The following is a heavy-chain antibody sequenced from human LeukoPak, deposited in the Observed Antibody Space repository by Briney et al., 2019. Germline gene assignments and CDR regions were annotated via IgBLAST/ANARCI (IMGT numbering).Heavy chain of an antibody. D-gene: IGHD5-12*01. V-gene: IGHV2-5*02. CDR3: AHRRGGYSGYDRCWFDP. Sequence: SGPTLVKPTQTPTLTRTFSGFSPRTSGVGVGWIPPPPGKALEWPSLIYWDDDKRYSPSLKSRLTITKDTSKNQVVLTMTNMDPVDTATYYCAHRRGGYSGYDRCWFDPWGQGTLVTVSS. CDR2: IYWDDDK. J-gene: IGHJ5*02. CDR1: GFSPRTSGVG.